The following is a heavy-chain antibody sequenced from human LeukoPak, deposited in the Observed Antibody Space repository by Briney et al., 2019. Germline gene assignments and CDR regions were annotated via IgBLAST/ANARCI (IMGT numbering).Heavy chain of an antibody. CDR3: AKPYYRSGTGGFDS. V-gene: IGHV4-34*01. CDR1: GGSFSAYY. J-gene: IGHJ4*02. CDR2: IDHTGDT. Sequence: PSETLSLTCAVSGGSFSAYYWSWIRQPPGKGLEWIGEIDHTGDTNYNPSLRSRFTMSVDASKNQFSLKVTSVTAADTAVYYCAKPYYRSGTGGFDSWGQGTLVTVSS. D-gene: IGHD3-3*01.